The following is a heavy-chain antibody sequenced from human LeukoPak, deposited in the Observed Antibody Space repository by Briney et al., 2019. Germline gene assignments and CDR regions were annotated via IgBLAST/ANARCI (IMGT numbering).Heavy chain of an antibody. J-gene: IGHJ3*02. Sequence: SETLSLTCTVSGGSISTFYWGWIRQPPGKGLEWIGYIYYSGSTNYNPSLRSRVTISVDTSKNLFSLRLSSVTAADTAVYYCARGPIVGPKAFDIWGQGTMVTVSS. CDR1: GGSISTFY. V-gene: IGHV4-59*01. D-gene: IGHD1-26*01. CDR3: ARGPIVGPKAFDI. CDR2: IYYSGST.